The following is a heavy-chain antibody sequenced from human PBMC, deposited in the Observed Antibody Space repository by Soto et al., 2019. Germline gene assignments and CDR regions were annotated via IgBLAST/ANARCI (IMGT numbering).Heavy chain of an antibody. Sequence: QVQLQESGPGLVKPSETLSLTCTVSGGSISSYYWSWIRQPPGKGLEWIGYIYYSGRTNYKPSRKSRVTRSVDTSKNQFSLKLSSVTAADTAVYYCARDGYTVTPNYYYGMDVGGQGTTVTVSS. CDR1: GGSISSYY. J-gene: IGHJ6*02. V-gene: IGHV4-59*01. D-gene: IGHD4-4*01. CDR2: IYYSGRT. CDR3: ARDGYTVTPNYYYGMDV.